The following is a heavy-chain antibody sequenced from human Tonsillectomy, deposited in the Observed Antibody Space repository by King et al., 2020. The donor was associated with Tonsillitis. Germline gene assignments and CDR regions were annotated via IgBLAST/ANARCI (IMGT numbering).Heavy chain of an antibody. CDR3: ARSVSDYGYYYYYSMDV. CDR1: GGSISSGGYS. CDR2: IYHSGST. Sequence: QLQESGSGLVKPSQTLSLTCAVSGGSISSGGYSWSWIRQPPGKGLEWIGYIYHSGSTYYNPSLKSRVTISVDRSKNQFSLKLSSVTAADTAVYYCARSVSDYGYYYYYSMDVWGQGTTVTVSS. D-gene: IGHD4-17*01. V-gene: IGHV4-30-2*01. J-gene: IGHJ6*02.